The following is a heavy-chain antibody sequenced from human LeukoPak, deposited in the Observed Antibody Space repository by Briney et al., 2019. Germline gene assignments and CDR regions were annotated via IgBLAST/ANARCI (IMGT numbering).Heavy chain of an antibody. D-gene: IGHD1-26*01. J-gene: IGHJ3*02. CDR1: GYTFTGYY. V-gene: IGHV1-2*02. CDR3: ARDLKWEPRANAFDI. Sequence: EASVKVSCKASGYTFTGYYMHWVRQAPGQGLEWMGWINPNSGATNYAQRFQGRVTMTRDTSISTAYMELSRLRSDDTAVYYCARDLKWEPRANAFDIWGQGTMVTVSS. CDR2: INPNSGAT.